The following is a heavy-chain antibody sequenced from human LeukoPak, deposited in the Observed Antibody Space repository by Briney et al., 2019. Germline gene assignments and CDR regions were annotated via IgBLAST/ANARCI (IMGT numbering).Heavy chain of an antibody. CDR1: GFTFSNAW. CDR3: TTDDYGDLVFDY. J-gene: IGHJ4*02. CDR2: IKSKTDGGTT. V-gene: IGHV3-15*01. D-gene: IGHD4-17*01. Sequence: KPGGSLRLSCAASGFTFSNAWMSWVRQAPGKGLEWVGRIKSKTDGGTTDYAAPVKGRFTISRDDSKNTLYLQMNSLKTEDTAVYYCTTDDYGDLVFDYWGQGTLATVSS.